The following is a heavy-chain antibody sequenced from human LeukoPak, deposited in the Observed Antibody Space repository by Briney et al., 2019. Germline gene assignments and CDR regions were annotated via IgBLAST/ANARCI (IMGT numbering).Heavy chain of an antibody. J-gene: IGHJ4*02. Sequence: GGSLRLSCAASGFTFSSYGMHWVRQAPGKGLEWVAVISYDGSNKYYADSVKGRFTISRDNSKNTLYLQMNSLRAEDTAVYYCAKGALGGTWELRFDYWGQGTLVTVSS. D-gene: IGHD1-26*01. CDR3: AKGALGGTWELRFDY. CDR1: GFTFSSYG. V-gene: IGHV3-30*18. CDR2: ISYDGSNK.